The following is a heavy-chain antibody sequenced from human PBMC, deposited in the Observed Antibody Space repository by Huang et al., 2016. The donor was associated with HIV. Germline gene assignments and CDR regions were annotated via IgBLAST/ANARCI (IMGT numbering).Heavy chain of an antibody. D-gene: IGHD3-22*01. CDR2: IEYSGST. V-gene: IGHV4-39*01. CDR3: ARHFSYYDSSGYTPWDAFDI. CDR1: GGSITSSSYY. Sequence: QLQLQGSGPGLVKPSETLSLTCTVSGGSITSSSYYWGWIRQPPGQGMEWVGSIEYSGSTDYNPPLKSRVTVSVDTSKNQFSLKLSSVTAADTAVYYCARHFSYYDSSGYTPWDAFDIWGQGTMVTVSS. J-gene: IGHJ3*02.